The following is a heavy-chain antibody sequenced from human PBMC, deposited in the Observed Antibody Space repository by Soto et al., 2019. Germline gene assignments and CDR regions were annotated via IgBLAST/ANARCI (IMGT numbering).Heavy chain of an antibody. CDR3: AKSGVRVLWSSGMDV. D-gene: IGHD3-3*01. V-gene: IGHV3-23*01. CDR2: ISGSGGST. CDR1: GFTFSSYA. J-gene: IGHJ6*02. Sequence: EVQLLESGGGLVQPGGSLRLSCAASGFTFSSYAMSWVRQAPGKRLEWVSAISGSGGSTYYADAVKGRFTISRDNSKNTLYLQMNSLRAEDTAVYYCAKSGVRVLWSSGMDVWCQGTTVTVSS.